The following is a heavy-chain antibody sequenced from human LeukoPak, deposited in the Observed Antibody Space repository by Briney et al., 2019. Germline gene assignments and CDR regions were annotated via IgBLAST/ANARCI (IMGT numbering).Heavy chain of an antibody. CDR2: IYTSGST. J-gene: IGHJ4*02. Sequence: PPETLSLTCTVSGGSISSYYWSWIRQPAGKGLEWIGRIYTSGSTNYNPSLKSRVTMSVDTSKNQFSLKLSSVTAADTAVYYCATTSYYYDSPDYWGQGTLVTVSS. CDR3: ATTSYYYDSPDY. D-gene: IGHD3-22*01. V-gene: IGHV4-4*07. CDR1: GGSISSYY.